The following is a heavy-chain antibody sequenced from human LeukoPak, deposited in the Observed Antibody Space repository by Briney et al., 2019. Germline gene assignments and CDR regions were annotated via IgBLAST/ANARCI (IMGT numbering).Heavy chain of an antibody. CDR3: VRGASGGHYVIDY. CDR1: GLTFSSHW. D-gene: IGHD1-26*01. J-gene: IGHJ4*02. CDR2: ITNDGSST. V-gene: IGHV3-74*01. Sequence: GGSLRLSCAASGLTFSSHWMHWVRQAPGKGLVWVSRITNDGSSTTYADSVKGRFTVSRDNAMNTVYLQMNSLRTEDTAVYYCVRGASGGHYVIDYWGQGTLVTVSS.